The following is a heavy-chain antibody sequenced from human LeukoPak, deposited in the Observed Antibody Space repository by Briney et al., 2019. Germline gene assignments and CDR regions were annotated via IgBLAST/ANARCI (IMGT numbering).Heavy chain of an antibody. CDR1: GYTFTTYA. CDR3: ARGTNYGDYFVGDAFDI. Sequence: ASVKVSCKASGYTFTTYAIQWVRQAPGQRLEWMGWINTGNGNTKYSQKFQGRVTITRDTSASTAYMDLSSLRSEDTAVYYCARGTNYGDYFVGDAFDIWGQGTMVTVSS. J-gene: IGHJ3*02. CDR2: INTGNGNT. V-gene: IGHV1-3*04. D-gene: IGHD4-17*01.